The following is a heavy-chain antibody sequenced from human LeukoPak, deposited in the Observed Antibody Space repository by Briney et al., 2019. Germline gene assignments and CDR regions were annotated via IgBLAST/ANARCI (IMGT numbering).Heavy chain of an antibody. V-gene: IGHV3-30*03. Sequence: PGGSLRLSCVASGFSFSNHGMHWVRQAPGKGLEWVSVIASAGGAKFYADSVKGRFTLSRDNPKNMFFLQMDLLTVEDTAIYYCAREATWGQWYFDHWGQGTPVTVSS. CDR1: GFSFSNHG. CDR3: AREATWGQWYFDH. J-gene: IGHJ4*02. CDR2: IASAGGAK. D-gene: IGHD6-19*01.